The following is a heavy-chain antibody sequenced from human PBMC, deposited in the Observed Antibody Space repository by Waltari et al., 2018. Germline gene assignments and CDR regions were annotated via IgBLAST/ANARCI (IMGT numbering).Heavy chain of an antibody. J-gene: IGHJ4*02. CDR2: IDPKKGGT. CDR1: GYSFTDFF. CDR3: ARDPDRHGKFFDY. Sequence: QVQLVQSGAEVRKPGASMKVSCKASGYSFTDFFIHWVRQAPGQGLEWMAWIDPKKGGTKYAEKFQGRVTVTRDTSITTVYMEMTWLTFDDTAIYYCARDPDRHGKFFDYWGQGTLVTVSS. V-gene: IGHV1-2*02.